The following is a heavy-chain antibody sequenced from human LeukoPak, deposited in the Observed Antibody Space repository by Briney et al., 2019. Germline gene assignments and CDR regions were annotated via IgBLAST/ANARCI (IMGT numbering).Heavy chain of an antibody. CDR3: ASGNYYDSSGYYQPNDY. D-gene: IGHD3-22*01. CDR2: ISSSSSYI. J-gene: IGHJ4*02. V-gene: IGHV3-21*01. Sequence: GGSLRLSCAASGFTFSNYSMNWVRQAPGKGLEWVSSISSSSSYIYYADSVKGRFTISRDNAKNSLYLQMNSLRAEDTAVYYCASGNYYDSSGYYQPNDYWGQGTLVTVSS. CDR1: GFTFSNYS.